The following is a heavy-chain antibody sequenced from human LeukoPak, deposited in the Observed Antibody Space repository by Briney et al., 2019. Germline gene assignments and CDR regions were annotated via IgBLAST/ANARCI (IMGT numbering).Heavy chain of an antibody. CDR3: ARVSGYCTNGVCGPYDY. D-gene: IGHD2-8*01. Sequence: GGSLRLSCAASGFTFSSYWMSWVRQAPGKGLEWVANIKQDGSETYYVDSVKGRFTTSRDNAKNSLYLQMNSLRAEDTAVYYCARVSGYCTNGVCGPYDYWGQGTLVTVSS. J-gene: IGHJ4*02. CDR1: GFTFSSYW. V-gene: IGHV3-7*01. CDR2: IKQDGSET.